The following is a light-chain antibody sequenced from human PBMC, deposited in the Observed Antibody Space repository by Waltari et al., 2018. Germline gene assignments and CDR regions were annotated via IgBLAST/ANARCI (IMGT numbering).Light chain of an antibody. Sequence: SYELSQSPSVSVALGQTARITCGGNNIGGKSVHWNQQKPGQAPVVVIYGTNTRPSGNPERFSGSKSGSTATLTISRVQAGDEADYYCQVWDSDIWVFGEGTKLTVL. J-gene: IGLJ3*02. V-gene: IGLV3-9*01. CDR2: GTN. CDR1: NIGGKS. CDR3: QVWDSDIWV.